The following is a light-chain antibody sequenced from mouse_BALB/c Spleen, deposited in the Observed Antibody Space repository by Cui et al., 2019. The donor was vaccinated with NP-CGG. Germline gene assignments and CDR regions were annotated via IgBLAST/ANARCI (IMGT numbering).Light chain of an antibody. CDR2: GTN. Sequence: QAVVTQESALTTSPGETVTLNCRSSTGAVTTSNYANWVQEKPDHLFTGLIGGTNNRAPGVPASFSGSLIGDKAALTITGAQTEDEAIYFCALWYSNHWVFGGGTKLTVL. J-gene: IGLJ1*01. V-gene: IGLV1*01. CDR1: TGAVTTSNY. CDR3: ALWYSNHWV.